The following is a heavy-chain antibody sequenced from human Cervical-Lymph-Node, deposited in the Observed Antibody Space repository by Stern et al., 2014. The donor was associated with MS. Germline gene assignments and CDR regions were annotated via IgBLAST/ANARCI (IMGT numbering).Heavy chain of an antibody. D-gene: IGHD6-13*01. J-gene: IGHJ4*02. Sequence: VQLVESGGGVVQPGRSLRLSCAESGFSFSRCAMHWVRQAPGTGLAWVALIWYDGSNPYYADSVTGRFTISRDNFKNTLYLQMNSLRAEDTAVYYCASAYSSSHYYFDYWGQGTLVTVSS. V-gene: IGHV3-33*01. CDR1: GFSFSRCA. CDR2: IWYDGSNP. CDR3: ASAYSSSHYYFDY.